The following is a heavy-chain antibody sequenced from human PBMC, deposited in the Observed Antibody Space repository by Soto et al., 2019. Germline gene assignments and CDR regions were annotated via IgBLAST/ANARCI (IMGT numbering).Heavy chain of an antibody. D-gene: IGHD6-13*01. CDR2: VKQDGSEK. V-gene: IGHV3-7*05. Sequence: GGSLRLSCASSGFTFSSYWMSWVRQAPGKGLEWVANVKQDGSEKYYVDSVKGRFTISRDNAKNSLYLQMNSLRAEDTAVYYCARTYSSSWYMDYWGQGTLVTVSS. CDR1: GFTFSSYW. J-gene: IGHJ4*02. CDR3: ARTYSSSWYMDY.